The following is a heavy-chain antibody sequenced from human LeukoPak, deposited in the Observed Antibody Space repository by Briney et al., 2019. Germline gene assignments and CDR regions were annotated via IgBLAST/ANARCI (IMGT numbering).Heavy chain of an antibody. V-gene: IGHV4-30-4*01. CDR1: GGSISSGDYY. CDR2: IYYSGST. CDR3: ARDLSLGVVTTYGMDV. J-gene: IGHJ6*02. Sequence: SETLSPTCTVSGGSISSGDYYWSWIRQPPGTGLEWIGYIYYSGSTYDNPSLKSRVTISVDTSKNQFSLKLSSVTAADTAVYYCARDLSLGVVTTYGMDVWGQGTTVTVSS. D-gene: IGHD3-3*01.